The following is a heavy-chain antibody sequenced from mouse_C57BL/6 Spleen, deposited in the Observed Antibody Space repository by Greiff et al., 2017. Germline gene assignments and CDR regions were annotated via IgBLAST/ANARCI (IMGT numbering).Heavy chain of an antibody. J-gene: IGHJ3*01. CDR1: GYTFTDYE. CDR2: IDPETGGT. Sequence: QVQLQQSGAELVRPGASVTLSCTASGYTFTDYEMHWVKQTPVHGLEWIGAIDPETGGTAYNQKFQGKAILTADTSSSTAYLELRSLTSEDAAADDCTSGEYYDEGAWFAYWGQGTLVTVSA. D-gene: IGHD2-4*01. V-gene: IGHV1-15*01. CDR3: TSGEYYDEGAWFAY.